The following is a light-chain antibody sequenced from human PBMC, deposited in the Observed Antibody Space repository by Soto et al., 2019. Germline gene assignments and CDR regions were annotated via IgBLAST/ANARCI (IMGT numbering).Light chain of an antibody. CDR3: QQYGHSPRT. J-gene: IGKJ1*01. Sequence: DVVLTQTPLSSPVTLVQPASISCKSSQSLLKSDGNTYLSWFQQRPGQPPRLLIYKVSNRFSGVTDRFSGCGAGTDFTLTITRLEPEDFALYYCQQYGHSPRTFGQGTKVDIK. CDR1: QSLLKSDGNTY. V-gene: IGKV2-24*01. CDR2: KVS.